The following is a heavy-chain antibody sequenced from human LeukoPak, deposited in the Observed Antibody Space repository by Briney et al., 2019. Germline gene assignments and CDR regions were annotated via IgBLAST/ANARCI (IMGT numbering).Heavy chain of an antibody. V-gene: IGHV3-30*03. D-gene: IGHD1-1*01. CDR2: ISYDAKSN. Sequence: GRSLRLPCVTSGFTFSSYGMHWVRQVPGKGLEWVAVISYDAKSNYHVDSVKGRFTISRDNSKNTLYLQMNSLRAEDTAVYYCARITGDWNYFDYWGQGTLVTVSS. CDR1: GFTFSSYG. CDR3: ARITGDWNYFDY. J-gene: IGHJ4*02.